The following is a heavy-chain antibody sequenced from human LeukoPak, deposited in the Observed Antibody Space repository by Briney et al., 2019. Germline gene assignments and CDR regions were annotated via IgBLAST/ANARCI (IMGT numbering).Heavy chain of an antibody. CDR1: GGSFSGYY. CDR3: ARGTSVWYYYYGMDV. Sequence: SETLSLTCAVYGGSFSGYYWSGGRQPPGEGGEGGGEINDSGGTNYNPSLKSPVTISVDTSKNQFALTLSSVTAADPAVYYCARGTSVWYYYYGMDVWGQGPTVTVPS. CDR2: INDSGGT. D-gene: IGHD1-7*01. J-gene: IGHJ6*02. V-gene: IGHV4-34*01.